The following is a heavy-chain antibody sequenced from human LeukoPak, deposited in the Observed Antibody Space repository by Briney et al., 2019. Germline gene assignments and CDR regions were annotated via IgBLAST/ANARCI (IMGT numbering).Heavy chain of an antibody. CDR1: G. Sequence: GMRWXXXXPGKGREGGVVIWYDVTNQYYAASVKGRFTISRHNSTHTLYLQMNSLRAEDTAVYYCVRKPLSYSDCEVHYWGQGPLVTVSS. CDR2: IWYDVTNQ. CDR3: VRKPLSYSDCEVHY. V-gene: IGHV3-33*01. J-gene: IGHJ4*02. D-gene: IGHD2-21*02.